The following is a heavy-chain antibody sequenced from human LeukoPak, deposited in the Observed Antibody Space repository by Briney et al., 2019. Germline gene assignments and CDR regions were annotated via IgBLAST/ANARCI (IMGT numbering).Heavy chain of an antibody. D-gene: IGHD2-2*02. CDR1: GYTLTELS. V-gene: IGHV1-24*01. Sequence: ASVKVSCKVSGYTLTELSMHWVRQAPGKGLEWMGGFDPENGETIYAQNFQGRVTMTEDTSTDAAYMELSSLRSEDTAVYYCATHLPVYTPFDYWGQGTLVTVSS. J-gene: IGHJ4*02. CDR2: FDPENGET. CDR3: ATHLPVYTPFDY.